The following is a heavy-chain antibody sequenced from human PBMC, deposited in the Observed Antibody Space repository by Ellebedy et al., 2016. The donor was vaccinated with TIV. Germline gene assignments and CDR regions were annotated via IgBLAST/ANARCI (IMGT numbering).Heavy chain of an antibody. V-gene: IGHV3-11*01. CDR3: ARLGVIAAAGASDY. D-gene: IGHD6-13*01. J-gene: IGHJ4*02. CDR1: GFTFSGYY. Sequence: GESLKISCAASGFTFSGYYMSWFRQAPGKGPEWVSYISYSGDLMYYADSVKGRFTTSRDNAENSLYLQMNSLRAEATAVYYCARLGVIAAAGASDYWGQGTLVIVSS. CDR2: ISYSGDLM.